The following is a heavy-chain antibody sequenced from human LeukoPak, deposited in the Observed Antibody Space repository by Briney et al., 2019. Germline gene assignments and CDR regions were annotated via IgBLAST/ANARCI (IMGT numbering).Heavy chain of an antibody. D-gene: IGHD3-22*01. CDR3: ARGTYYDSSGYSGVRLFDY. J-gene: IGHJ4*02. Sequence: ASVTVSFKASGYTFTVYYMHLVRQAPGQGLEWMGWINPNTGRTNYAQNFQGRVTITSDTSISAAYMELNSLRSDDTAVYYCARGTYYDSSGYSGVRLFDYWGQGTLLTVSS. CDR1: GYTFTVYY. CDR2: INPNTGRT. V-gene: IGHV1-2*02.